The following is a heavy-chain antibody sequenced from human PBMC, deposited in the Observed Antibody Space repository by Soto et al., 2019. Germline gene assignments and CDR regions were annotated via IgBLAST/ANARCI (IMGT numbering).Heavy chain of an antibody. V-gene: IGHV3-66*01. J-gene: IGHJ4*02. CDR1: GLTVSTNY. CDR3: ARGTVSTGLDY. CDR2: VHSAGNT. D-gene: IGHD5-12*01. Sequence: EVQLVESGGGLVQPGGSLRLSCAASGLTVSTNYTSWVRQSPGKGLEWVSIVHSAGNTYYADSVKGRFTISRDSSKNTMYLQMNSLRAEDTAVYYCARGTVSTGLDYWGQGTLVTVSS.